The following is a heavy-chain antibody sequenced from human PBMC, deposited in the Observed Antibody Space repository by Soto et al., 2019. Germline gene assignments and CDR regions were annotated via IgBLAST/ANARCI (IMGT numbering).Heavy chain of an antibody. V-gene: IGHV3-23*01. Sequence: GGSLRLSCAASGFTFSSYAMGWVRQAPGKGLEWVSAISGSGGSTYYADSVKGRFTISRDNPKNTLYLQMNSLRAEDTAVYYCAKAGYCSSATCATRYYYMDVWGKGTTVTVSS. CDR2: ISGSGGST. CDR1: GFTFSSYA. CDR3: AKAGYCSSATCATRYYYMDV. D-gene: IGHD2-2*01. J-gene: IGHJ6*03.